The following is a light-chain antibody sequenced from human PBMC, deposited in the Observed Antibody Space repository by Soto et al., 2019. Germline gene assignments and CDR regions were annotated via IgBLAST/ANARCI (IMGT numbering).Light chain of an antibody. CDR3: QQRSNWIT. CDR1: QSVSTW. Sequence: EIVLTQSPATLSLSPGDTATLSCRASQSVSTWLTWYQQKPGQAPRLLIYDASNRATGIPARFSGSGSGTDFTLPISSLEPEDFAVYHCQQRSNWITFGQGTRLEIE. CDR2: DAS. J-gene: IGKJ5*01. V-gene: IGKV3-11*01.